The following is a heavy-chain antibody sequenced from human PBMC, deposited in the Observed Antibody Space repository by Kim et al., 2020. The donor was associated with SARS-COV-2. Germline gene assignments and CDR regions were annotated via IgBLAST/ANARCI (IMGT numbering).Heavy chain of an antibody. CDR2: INHSGST. V-gene: IGHV4-34*01. D-gene: IGHD3-3*01. Sequence: SETLSLTCAVYGGSFSGYYWSWIRQPPGKGLEWIGEINHSGSTNYNPSLKSRVTISVDTSKNQFSLKLSSVTAADTAVYYCARVGRFLEWLLSTKYYYYMDVWGKGNAVPVSS. CDR3: ARVGRFLEWLLSTKYYYYMDV. J-gene: IGHJ6*03. CDR1: GGSFSGYY.